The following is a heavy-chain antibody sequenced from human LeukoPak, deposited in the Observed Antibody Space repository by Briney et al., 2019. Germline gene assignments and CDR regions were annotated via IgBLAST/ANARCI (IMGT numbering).Heavy chain of an antibody. V-gene: IGHV4-34*01. J-gene: IGHJ4*02. CDR1: GGSFSGYY. CDR3: ARGGRLRSITFDY. D-gene: IGHD4-17*01. Sequence: SETLSLTCAVYGGSFSGYYWSWIRQPSGKGLEWIGEINHSGSTNYNPSLKSRVTISVDTSKNQFSLKLSSVTAADTAVYYCARGGRLRSITFDYWGRGTLVTVSS. CDR2: INHSGST.